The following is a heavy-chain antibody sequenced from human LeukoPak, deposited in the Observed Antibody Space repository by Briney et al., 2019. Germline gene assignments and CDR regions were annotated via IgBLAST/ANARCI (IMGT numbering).Heavy chain of an antibody. V-gene: IGHV1-2*02. J-gene: IGHJ3*02. CDR3: ARESIRDRIAARSDAFDI. CDR2: INPNSGGT. Sequence: ASVKVSCKASGYTFTGYYMHWVRQAPGQGLEWMGWINPNSGGTNYAQKFQGRVTMTRDTSISTAYMGLSRLRSDDTAVYYCARESIRDRIAARSDAFDIWGQGTMVTVSS. CDR1: GYTFTGYY. D-gene: IGHD6-6*01.